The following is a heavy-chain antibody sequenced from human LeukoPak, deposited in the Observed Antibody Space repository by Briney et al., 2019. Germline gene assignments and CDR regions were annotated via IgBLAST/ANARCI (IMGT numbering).Heavy chain of an antibody. Sequence: ASVKVSCKASGYTFTGYYMHWVRQAPGQGLEWMGWINPNSGGTNYALKFQGRVTMTRDTSISTAYMELSRLRSDDTAVYYCARDRAGGGFDYWGQGTLVTVSS. CDR3: ARDRAGGGFDY. V-gene: IGHV1-2*02. D-gene: IGHD6-13*01. CDR1: GYTFTGYY. J-gene: IGHJ4*02. CDR2: INPNSGGT.